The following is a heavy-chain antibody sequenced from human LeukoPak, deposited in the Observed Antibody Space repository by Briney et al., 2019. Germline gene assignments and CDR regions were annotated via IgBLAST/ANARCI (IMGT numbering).Heavy chain of an antibody. CDR3: ARRHDYLDY. CDR2: ISGGGDHT. CDR1: GFIFSDFY. V-gene: IGHV3-11*06. J-gene: IGHJ4*02. Sequence: GGSLRLSCAASGFIFSDFYMSWIRQAPGKGLEWISYISGGGDHTNYADSVKGRFSTSRDDAKNSLFLQMNSLRAEDTAVYYCARRHDYLDYWGQGTLVTVSS.